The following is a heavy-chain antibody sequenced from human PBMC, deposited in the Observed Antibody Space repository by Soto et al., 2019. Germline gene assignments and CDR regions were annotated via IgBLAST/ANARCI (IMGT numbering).Heavy chain of an antibody. CDR1: GVSISSGGYY. Sequence: SETLSLTCTVSGVSISSGGYYWSWIRQHPGKGLEWIVSIYHCGSTYYNPSLNSRVTLSIDMTNNHVSLILNSVTAADTAVYYCARVGPWVPYYYDSSPYTFENWFDPWGQGTLVTVPS. V-gene: IGHV4-39*02. CDR2: IYHCGST. CDR3: ARVGPWVPYYYDSSPYTFENWFDP. D-gene: IGHD3-22*01. J-gene: IGHJ5*02.